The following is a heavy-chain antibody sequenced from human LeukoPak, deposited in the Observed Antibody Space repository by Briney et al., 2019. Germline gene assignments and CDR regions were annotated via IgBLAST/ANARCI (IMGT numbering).Heavy chain of an antibody. CDR2: NYYSGSA. Sequence: SETLSLTCTVSGVSIGSYYWTWIRQPPGKGLEWIGYNYYSGSANYNPSLKSRVTMSVDTSKNQLSLKLTSVTAADTAVYYCARDLTSFDYWGQGTLVTVSS. D-gene: IGHD3-9*01. J-gene: IGHJ4*02. V-gene: IGHV4-59*01. CDR3: ARDLTSFDY. CDR1: GVSIGSYY.